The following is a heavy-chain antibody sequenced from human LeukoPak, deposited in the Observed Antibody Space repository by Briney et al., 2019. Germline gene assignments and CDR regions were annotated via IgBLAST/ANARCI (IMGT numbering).Heavy chain of an antibody. Sequence: PSETLSLTCTVSGGSLSSYYGSWIRQPAGKGLEWIGRIYTSGSTNYNPSLKSRVTMSVDTSKNKFSLKLSSVTAADTAVYYCARDCSSTSCTPFDYWGQGTLVTVSS. CDR1: GGSLSSYY. J-gene: IGHJ4*02. CDR3: ARDCSSTSCTPFDY. D-gene: IGHD2-2*01. CDR2: IYTSGST. V-gene: IGHV4-4*07.